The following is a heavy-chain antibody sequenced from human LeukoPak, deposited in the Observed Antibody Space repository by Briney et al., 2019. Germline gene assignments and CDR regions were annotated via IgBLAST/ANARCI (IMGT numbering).Heavy chain of an antibody. CDR3: ARELYGDYSLVYYGMDV. V-gene: IGHV4-34*01. Sequence: SETLSLTCAVYGGSFSGYYWSWIRQPPGKGLEWIGEIDHSGSTNYNPSLKSRVTISVDTSKNQFSLKLSSVTAADTAVYYCARELYGDYSLVYYGMDVWGQGTTVTVSS. CDR2: IDHSGST. J-gene: IGHJ6*02. D-gene: IGHD4-17*01. CDR1: GGSFSGYY.